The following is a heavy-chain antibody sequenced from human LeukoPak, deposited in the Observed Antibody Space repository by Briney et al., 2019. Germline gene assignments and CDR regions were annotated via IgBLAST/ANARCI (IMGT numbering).Heavy chain of an antibody. V-gene: IGHV3-30*03. CDR3: ATPPTAYTSGSLGY. D-gene: IGHD3-22*01. CDR2: ISYDGSTK. CDR1: GFTFSNYW. Sequence: PGGSLRLSCAASGFTFSNYWMPWVRQAPGKGLEWVAIISYDGSTKYYADSVKGRFSISRDNSKNTLYLQMNSLRVEDTAVYYCATPPTAYTSGSLGYWGQGTLVTVSS. J-gene: IGHJ4*02.